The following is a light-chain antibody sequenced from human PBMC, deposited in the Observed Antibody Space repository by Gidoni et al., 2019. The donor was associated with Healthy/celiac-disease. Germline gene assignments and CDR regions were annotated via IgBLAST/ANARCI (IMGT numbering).Light chain of an antibody. V-gene: IGLV3-1*01. CDR2: QDS. J-gene: IGLJ2*01. CDR3: HAWNSSAVV. CDR1: TLGDKY. Sequence: SDELTQPPPVSLSPGQTASITCSGDTLGDKYAYWYHRKPGQSPVLVIYQDSKRPTGIPVRFSGSNSGNTATLTIRGTQAMDDAYYYCHAWNSSAVVFGGGTKLTVL.